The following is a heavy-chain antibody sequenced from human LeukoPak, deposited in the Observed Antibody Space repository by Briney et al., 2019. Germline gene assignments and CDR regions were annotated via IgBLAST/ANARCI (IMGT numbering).Heavy chain of an antibody. CDR2: INPTGGT. CDR3: ARDLGWSSSH. V-gene: IGHV1-2*02. D-gene: IGHD6-6*01. J-gene: IGHJ4*02. CDR1: GYTFTGHY. Sequence: VSVKVSCKASGYTFTGHYMNWVRLAPGQGLGWMGWINPTGGTTYAQKFQDRVTMTRDTSINTAYMELSGLRSDDTAVYYCARDLGWSSSHWGQGTLVTVSS.